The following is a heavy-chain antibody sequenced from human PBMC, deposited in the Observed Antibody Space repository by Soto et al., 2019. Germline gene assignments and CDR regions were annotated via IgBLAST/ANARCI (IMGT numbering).Heavy chain of an antibody. J-gene: IGHJ6*02. Sequence: QVHLVQSGAEVKKPGASVGVSCKASGYTFTNYGISRVRQAPGPGPEWMGWITVNNGNTNHAQKFQGRVNMTTDRSTSTAYVELRSLRSDDTAIYYCAREIFSSDSDHYGMDVWGQGTTVTVSS. V-gene: IGHV1-18*04. CDR1: GYTFTNYG. CDR2: ITVNNGNT. CDR3: AREIFSSDSDHYGMDV. D-gene: IGHD2-15*01.